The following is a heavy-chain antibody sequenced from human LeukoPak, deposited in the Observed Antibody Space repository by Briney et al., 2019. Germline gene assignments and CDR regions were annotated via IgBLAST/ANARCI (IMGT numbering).Heavy chain of an antibody. CDR2: ISGSGSST. CDR1: GFSFSSYA. J-gene: IGHJ4*02. V-gene: IGHV3-23*01. D-gene: IGHD2-21*02. CDR3: AKGGGDSWHGFDY. Sequence: GGSLTLSCAASGFSFSSYAMRWVRQAPGKGLEWVSVISGSGSSTHYADSVKGRFTISRDNSKNTLYLQMNSLRAEDTALYYCAKGGGDSWHGFDYWGQGTLVTVSS.